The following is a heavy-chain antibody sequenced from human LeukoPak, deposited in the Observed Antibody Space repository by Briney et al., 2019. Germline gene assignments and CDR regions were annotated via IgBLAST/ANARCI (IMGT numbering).Heavy chain of an antibody. V-gene: IGHV3-23*01. D-gene: IGHD3-10*01. CDR2: ISGSGGST. Sequence: GGSLRLSCAASAFTFRSYPMSWVRQAPGKGLEWVSAISGSGGSTYYADSVKGRFTISRDNSKNTLYLQMNSLRAEDTAVYYCAKDDMVRYFDYWGQGTLVTVSS. CDR1: AFTFRSYP. J-gene: IGHJ4*02. CDR3: AKDDMVRYFDY.